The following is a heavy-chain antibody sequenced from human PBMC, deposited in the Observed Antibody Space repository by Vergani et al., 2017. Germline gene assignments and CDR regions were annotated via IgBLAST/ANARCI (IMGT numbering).Heavy chain of an antibody. D-gene: IGHD3-3*01. CDR3: AREMEEWLLFYXMDV. Sequence: EVQLVESGGGLVQPGGSLRLSCAASGFTFSSYWMHWVRQAPGKGLVWVSRINSDGSSTSYADSVKGRFTISRDNAKNTLYLQMNSLRAEDPAVYYCAREMEEWLLFYXMDVWGKGTTVTVSS. CDR1: GFTFSSYW. CDR2: INSDGSST. V-gene: IGHV3-74*01. J-gene: IGHJ6*03.